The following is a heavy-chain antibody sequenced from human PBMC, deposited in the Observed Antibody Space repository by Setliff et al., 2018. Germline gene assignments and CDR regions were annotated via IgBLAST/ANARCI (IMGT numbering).Heavy chain of an antibody. CDR2: IYDSGST. Sequence: SETLSLTCTVSGGSISSYYWTWIRQSPGKGLEWIGNIYDSGSTNYNPSLKSRVTISVDTSRNQFSLKLSSVTAADTAVYYCARDQGYCGSASCYALLWFDPWGQGTLVTVSS. CDR1: GGSISSYY. J-gene: IGHJ5*02. V-gene: IGHV4-59*12. D-gene: IGHD2-2*01. CDR3: ARDQGYCGSASCYALLWFDP.